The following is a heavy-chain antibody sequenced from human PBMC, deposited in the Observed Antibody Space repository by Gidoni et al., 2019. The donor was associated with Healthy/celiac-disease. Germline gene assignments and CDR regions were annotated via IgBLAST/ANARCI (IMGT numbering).Heavy chain of an antibody. CDR2: IIPILGIA. Sequence: QVQLVQSGAEVKKPGSSVTVSCTASGGTFSSYAISWVLQAPGQGFEWMGRIIPILGIANYEQKFQGRVTSTVDKSTSTAYMELSSLRSEETAVYYCARDGDCSSTSCHDYWGQGTLVTVSS. CDR3: ARDGDCSSTSCHDY. V-gene: IGHV1-69*04. D-gene: IGHD2-2*01. CDR1: GGTFSSYA. J-gene: IGHJ4*02.